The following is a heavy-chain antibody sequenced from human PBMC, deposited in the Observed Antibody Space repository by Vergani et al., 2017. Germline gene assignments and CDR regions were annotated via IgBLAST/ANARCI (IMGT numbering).Heavy chain of an antibody. CDR3: ARGSCLGGSCYKPLFDY. Sequence: QVQLQESGPGLVKPSQTLSLTCTVSGGSINSHNYYWSWIRQPAGKGLEWIGRIHTSGSTNYNPSLKSRVTMSEDTSKNQFSLNLTSVTAADTVVYFCARGSCLGGSCYKPLFDYWGQGSLVTVSS. CDR2: IHTSGST. V-gene: IGHV4-61*02. D-gene: IGHD2-15*01. J-gene: IGHJ4*02. CDR1: GGSINSHNYY.